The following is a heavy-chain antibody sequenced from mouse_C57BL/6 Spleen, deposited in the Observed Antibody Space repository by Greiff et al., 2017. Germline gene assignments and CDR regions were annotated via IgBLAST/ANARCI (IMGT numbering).Heavy chain of an antibody. Sequence: VQLQQSGPELVKPGASVKIPCKASGYTFTDYNMDWVKQSHGKSLEWIGDINPNNGGTIYNQKFKGKATLTVDKSSSTAYMELRSLTSEDTAVYYCARSHEDYYAMDYWGQGTSVTVSS. CDR2: INPNNGGT. CDR3: ARSHEDYYAMDY. J-gene: IGHJ4*01. V-gene: IGHV1-18*01. CDR1: GYTFTDYN. D-gene: IGHD4-1*01.